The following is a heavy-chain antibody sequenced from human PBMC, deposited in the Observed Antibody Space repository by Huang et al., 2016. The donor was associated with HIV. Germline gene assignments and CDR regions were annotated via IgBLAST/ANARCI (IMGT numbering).Heavy chain of an antibody. CDR1: GFTFNKFD. Sequence: QVQLVESGGGVVQPGRSLRLSCAAFGFTFNKFDMHWVRQGPGKGVEWVAIISYDGSSKYHADSVKGRFTISRDNSKNTVYLQMNSLRVEDTAVYYCAKDGRGSGTYYDYFEYWGQGTLVTVSS. CDR3: AKDGRGSGTYYDYFEY. CDR2: ISYDGSSK. V-gene: IGHV3-30*18. D-gene: IGHD1-26*01. J-gene: IGHJ4*02.